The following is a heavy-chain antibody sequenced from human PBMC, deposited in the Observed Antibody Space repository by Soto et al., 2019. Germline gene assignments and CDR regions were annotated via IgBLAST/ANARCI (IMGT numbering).Heavy chain of an antibody. CDR2: ISSSSSYI. J-gene: IGHJ2*01. CDR3: ATHGGEYQLLWWYFDL. D-gene: IGHD2-2*01. V-gene: IGHV3-21*01. CDR1: GFTFSSYS. Sequence: PGGSLRLSCAASGFTFSSYSMNWVRQAPGKGLEWVSSISSSSSYIYYADSVKGRFTISRDNAKNSLYLQMNSLRAEDTAVYYCATHGGEYQLLWWYFDLWGRGTLVTVSS.